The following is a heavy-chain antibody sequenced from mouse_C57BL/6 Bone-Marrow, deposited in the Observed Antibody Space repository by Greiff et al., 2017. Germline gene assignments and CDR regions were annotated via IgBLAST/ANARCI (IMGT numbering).Heavy chain of an antibody. D-gene: IGHD1-1*01. CDR2: IWWDDDK. Sequence: QVTLKESGPGILQPSQTLSLTCSFSGFSLSTFGMGVGWIRQPSGKGLEWLAHIWWDDDKYYNPALKSRLTISKYTSKNQVFLKIANVDTADTATYYCARIDPLYYYGSSPYYFDYWGQGTTLTVSS. CDR3: ARIDPLYYYGSSPYYFDY. V-gene: IGHV8-8*01. CDR1: GFSLSTFGMG. J-gene: IGHJ2*01.